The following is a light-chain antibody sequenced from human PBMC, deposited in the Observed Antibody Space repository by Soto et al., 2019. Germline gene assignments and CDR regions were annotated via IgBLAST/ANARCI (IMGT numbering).Light chain of an antibody. CDR3: QHYGTTPLT. Sequence: EFVLTQSPGTLSLSPGQRATLSCRASQSVSSSYFAWYQQKPGQAPRLLIYGASSRATGIPDRFSGSGSGTDFTLTIDRLEPEDFAVYHCQHYGTTPLTFGGGTKVDI. V-gene: IGKV3-20*01. J-gene: IGKJ4*01. CDR1: QSVSSSY. CDR2: GAS.